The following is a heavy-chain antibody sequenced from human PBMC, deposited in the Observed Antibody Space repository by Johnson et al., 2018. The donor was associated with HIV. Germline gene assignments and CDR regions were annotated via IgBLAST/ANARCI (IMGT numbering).Heavy chain of an antibody. D-gene: IGHD6-13*01. CDR2: IYSDGST. J-gene: IGHJ3*01. V-gene: IGHV3-66*01. Sequence: EVQLVESGGGLVQPGGSLTLSCAASGFTFSHYWMHWVRQAPGKGLVWVSVIYSDGSTYYADSVKGRFTISRDNSKNTLYLQMRSLRVEDTAIYYCARDGESQQLPLGDAFDVWGQGTMVTVSA. CDR3: ARDGESQQLPLGDAFDV. CDR1: GFTFSHYW.